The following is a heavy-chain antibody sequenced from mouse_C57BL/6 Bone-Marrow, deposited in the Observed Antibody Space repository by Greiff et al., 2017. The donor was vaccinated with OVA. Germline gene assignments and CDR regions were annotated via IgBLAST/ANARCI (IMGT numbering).Heavy chain of an antibody. CDR3: AREVYDYSEGWYFDV. CDR2: ISYSGST. Sequence: EVQRVESGPGMVKPSQSLSLTCTVTGYSITSGYDWHWIRHFPGNKLEWMGYISYSGSTNYNPSLKSRISITHDTSKNHFFLKLNSVTTEDTATYYGAREVYDYSEGWYFDVWGTGTTVTVSS. V-gene: IGHV3-1*01. CDR1: GYSITSGYD. J-gene: IGHJ1*03. D-gene: IGHD2-4*01.